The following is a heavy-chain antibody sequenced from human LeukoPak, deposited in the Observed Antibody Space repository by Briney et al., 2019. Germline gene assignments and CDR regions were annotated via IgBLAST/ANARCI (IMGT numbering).Heavy chain of an antibody. J-gene: IGHJ3*02. Sequence: PGGSLRLSCAASGFTFTTYSMHWVRQAPGKGLEWVAVISYDGSNKYYADSVKGRFTISRDNSKNTLYLQMNSLRAEDTAVYYCAKEGRRFGEWEAFDIWGQGTMVTVSS. CDR2: ISYDGSNK. V-gene: IGHV3-30*04. CDR3: AKEGRRFGEWEAFDI. D-gene: IGHD3-10*01. CDR1: GFTFTTYS.